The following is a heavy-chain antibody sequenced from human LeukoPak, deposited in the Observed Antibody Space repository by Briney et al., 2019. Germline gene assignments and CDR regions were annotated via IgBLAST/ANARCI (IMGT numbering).Heavy chain of an antibody. CDR3: ARRGGGYVDF. D-gene: IGHD2-15*01. V-gene: IGHV5-51*01. CDR2: IYPSYSDA. J-gene: IGHJ4*02. Sequence: GEPLQISSKASGYSFSSYWIGWVRRMPGKGLEWMGIIYPSYSDARYSPSFQGQVTISADKSISTAYLQWGSLKASDTAMYYCARRGGGYVDFWGQGTLVTASS. CDR1: GYSFSSYW.